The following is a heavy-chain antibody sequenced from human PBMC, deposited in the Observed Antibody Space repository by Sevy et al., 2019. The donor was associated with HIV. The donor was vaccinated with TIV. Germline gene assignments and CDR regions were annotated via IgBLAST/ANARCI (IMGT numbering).Heavy chain of an antibody. CDR2: ISYDGSNK. CDR1: GFTFSSYA. D-gene: IGHD3-22*01. Sequence: GGSLRLSCAASGFTFSSYAMHWVRQAPGKGLEWVAVISYDGSNKYYADSVKGRFTISRDNSKNTLYLQMNSLRAEDTAGYYCAGGYDSSGYYSYGYYYYGMDVWGQGTTVTVSS. CDR3: AGGYDSSGYYSYGYYYYGMDV. J-gene: IGHJ6*02. V-gene: IGHV3-30-3*01.